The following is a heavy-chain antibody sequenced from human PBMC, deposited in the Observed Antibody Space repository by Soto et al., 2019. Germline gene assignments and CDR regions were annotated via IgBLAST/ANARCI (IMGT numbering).Heavy chain of an antibody. CDR1: NFVLSTYG. CDR2: ISASNGNT. D-gene: IGHD2-21*01. Sequence: QIQLVQSGVEVKEPGASVRVSCKASNFVLSTYGVSWVRQAPGQGLEWMGWISASNGNTYYAQKFQGRVTMTTDTSTGIAYMDLRSLRSDDTAVYYCARDSSVPLIHPDYSYYMDVWGEGTTVTVSS. CDR3: ARDSSVPLIHPDYSYYMDV. J-gene: IGHJ6*03. V-gene: IGHV1-18*01.